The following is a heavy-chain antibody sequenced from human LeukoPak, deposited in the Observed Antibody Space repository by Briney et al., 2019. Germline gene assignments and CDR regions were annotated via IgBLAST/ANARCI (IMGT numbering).Heavy chain of an antibody. V-gene: IGHV3-9*01. D-gene: IGHD3-10*01. CDR2: ISWNSGSI. CDR3: AKATYYYGSGSYCFAY. Sequence: GGSLRLSCAASGFTFDDYAMHWVRQAPGKGLEWVSGISWNSGSIGYADSVKGRFTISRDNAKNSLYLQMNSLRAEDTALYYCAKATYYYGSGSYCFAYWGQGTLVTVSS. J-gene: IGHJ4*02. CDR1: GFTFDDYA.